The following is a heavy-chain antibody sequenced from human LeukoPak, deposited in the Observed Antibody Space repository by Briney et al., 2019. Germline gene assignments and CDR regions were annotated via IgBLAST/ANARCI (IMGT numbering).Heavy chain of an antibody. CDR3: ARALNRHIGAFEY. D-gene: IGHD4/OR15-4a*01. CDR2: IYADFDNT. J-gene: IGHJ4*02. CDR1: GFTVSGDY. Sequence: GGSLRLSCAVSGFTVSGDYMSWLRQAPGRGLEWVSVIYADFDNTDYADSVRGRFTIPRDSSKNTLYLHMNSLRAEDTATYFCARALNRHIGAFEYWGQGALVTVSS. V-gene: IGHV3-53*01.